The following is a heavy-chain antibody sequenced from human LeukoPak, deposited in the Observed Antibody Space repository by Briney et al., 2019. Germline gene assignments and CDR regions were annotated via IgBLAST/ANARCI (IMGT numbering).Heavy chain of an antibody. CDR1: GFTFSSYA. J-gene: IGHJ4*02. D-gene: IGHD2-8*01. CDR3: ARGVGKDIVLMVYATCFDY. CDR2: INHSGST. Sequence: GSLRLSCAASGFTFSSYAMSWIRQPPGKGLEWIGEINHSGSTNYNPSLKSRVTISVDTSKNQFSLKLSSVTAADTAVYYCARGVGKDIVLMVYATCFDYWGQGTLVTVSS. V-gene: IGHV4-34*01.